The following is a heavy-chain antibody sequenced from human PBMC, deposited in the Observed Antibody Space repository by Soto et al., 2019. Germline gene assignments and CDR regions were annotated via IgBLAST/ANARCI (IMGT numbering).Heavy chain of an antibody. V-gene: IGHV1-18*01. D-gene: IGHD6-19*01. J-gene: IGHJ4*02. CDR1: GYTFTSYG. CDR2: ISAYNGNT. CDR3: ARVLAVALIDY. Sequence: QVQLVQSGAEVKKPGASVKVSCKASGYTFTSYGISWVRQAPGQGLEWMGWISAYNGNTKYAQKLQGRVTMTTDTTASTDYMKLRSRRSEDTDVYSCARVLAVALIDYWGQGSLVTVS.